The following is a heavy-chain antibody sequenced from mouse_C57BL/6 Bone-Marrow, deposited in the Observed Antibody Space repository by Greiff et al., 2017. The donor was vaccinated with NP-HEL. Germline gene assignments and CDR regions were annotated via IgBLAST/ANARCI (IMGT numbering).Heavy chain of an antibody. J-gene: IGHJ3*01. CDR3: ARDYYGSSYAWFAY. Sequence: EVQGVESGGGLVKPGGSLKLSCAASGFTFSSYAMSWVRQTPEKRLEWVATISDGGSYTYYPDNVKGRFTISRDNAKNNLYLQMSHLKSEDTAMYYCARDYYGSSYAWFAYWGQGTLVTVSA. V-gene: IGHV5-4*01. D-gene: IGHD1-1*01. CDR1: GFTFSSYA. CDR2: ISDGGSYT.